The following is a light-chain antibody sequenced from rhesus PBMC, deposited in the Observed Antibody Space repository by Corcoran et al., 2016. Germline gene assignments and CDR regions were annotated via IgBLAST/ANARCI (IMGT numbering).Light chain of an antibody. CDR1: QSVSIY. V-gene: IGKV3-24*04. CDR3: RQSSNWPRT. CDR2: GAS. Sequence: EIVMTQSPATLALSPGERATLSCRASQSVSIYLAWYQQKPGQAPGLLIYGASSRATGIPDRFSGRGSGTEVPLTISSLEPEDGGVYFCRQSSNWPRTFGQGTKVEIK. J-gene: IGKJ1*01.